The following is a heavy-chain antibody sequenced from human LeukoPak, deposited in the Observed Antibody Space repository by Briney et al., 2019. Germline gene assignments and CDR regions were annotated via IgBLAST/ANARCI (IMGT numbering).Heavy chain of an antibody. CDR2: ISSSSSYI. J-gene: IGHJ4*02. D-gene: IGHD3-3*01. V-gene: IGHV3-21*04. CDR3: AKDDFYDFWSGYLAY. Sequence: PGGSLRLSCAASGFTFNSYGMSWVRQAPGKGLEWVSSISSSSSYIYYADSVKGRFTISRDNAKNSLYLQMNSLRAEDTAVYYCAKDDFYDFWSGYLAYWGQGTLVTVSS. CDR1: GFTFNSYG.